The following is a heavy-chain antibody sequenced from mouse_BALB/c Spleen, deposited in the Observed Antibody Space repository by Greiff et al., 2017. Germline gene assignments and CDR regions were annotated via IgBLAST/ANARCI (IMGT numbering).Heavy chain of an antibody. V-gene: IGHV5-9-3*01. CDR2: ISSGGSYT. Sequence: EVKVVESGGGLVKPGGSLKLSCAASGFTFSSYAMSWVRQTPEKRLEWVATISSGGSYTYYPDSVKGRFTISRDNAKNTLYLQMSSLRSEDTAMYYCARHEDYETEGDYFDYWGQGTTLTVSS. CDR1: GFTFSSYA. D-gene: IGHD1-1*01. CDR3: ARHEDYETEGDYFDY. J-gene: IGHJ2*01.